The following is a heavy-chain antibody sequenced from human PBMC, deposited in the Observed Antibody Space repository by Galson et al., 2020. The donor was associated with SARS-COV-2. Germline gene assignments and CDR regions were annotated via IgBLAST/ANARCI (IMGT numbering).Heavy chain of an antibody. J-gene: IGHJ6*03. CDR3: ARVSTGLLWFGELKPLGYYMDV. CDR2: IWYDGSNK. Sequence: GGSLRLSCAASGFTFSSYGMHWVRQAPGKGLEWVAVIWYDGSNKYYADSVKGRFTISRDNSKNTLYLQMNSLRAEDTAVYYCARVSTGLLWFGELKPLGYYMDVWGKGTTVTVSS. CDR1: GFTFSSYG. D-gene: IGHD3-10*01. V-gene: IGHV3-33*01.